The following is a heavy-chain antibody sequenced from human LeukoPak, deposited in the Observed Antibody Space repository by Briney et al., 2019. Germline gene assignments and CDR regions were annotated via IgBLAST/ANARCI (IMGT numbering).Heavy chain of an antibody. CDR3: VRRHDY. V-gene: IGHV3-53*01. Sequence: GGSLRLSCVASGFDVNDNFMRWIRQAPGQGLEWISIIYASGGAFHSESVKGRFSAFRDTSKNTIFLQMNNLKAADTAMYYCVRRHDYWGQGTLVTVSS. CDR2: IYASGGA. CDR1: GFDVNDNF. J-gene: IGHJ4*02.